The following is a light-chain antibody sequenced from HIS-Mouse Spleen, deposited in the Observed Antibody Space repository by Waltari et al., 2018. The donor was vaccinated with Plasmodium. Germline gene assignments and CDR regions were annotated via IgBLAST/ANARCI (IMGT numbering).Light chain of an antibody. J-gene: IGKJ3*01. CDR1: QRVSSN. CDR2: GPT. Sequence: EIVMTQSPATLSVSPGERATLSCRASQRVSSNLAWYQQKPGQAPRLLIYGPTTRATGIPARFSGSGSGTEFTLTISSLQSEDFAVYYCQQYNNWSFTFGPGTKVDIK. V-gene: IGKV3-15*01. CDR3: QQYNNWSFT.